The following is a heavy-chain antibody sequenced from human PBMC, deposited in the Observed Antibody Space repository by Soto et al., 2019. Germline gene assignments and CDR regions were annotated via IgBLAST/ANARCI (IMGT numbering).Heavy chain of an antibody. CDR1: GYSFTSYW. J-gene: IGHJ6*02. V-gene: IGHV5-10-1*01. CDR3: ARRNCSSTSCSRYYYGMDV. CDR2: IDPSDSYT. Sequence: PGESLKISCKGSGYSFTSYWISWVRQMPGKGLEWMGRIDPSDSYTNCSPSFQGHVTISADKSISTAYLQWSSLKASDTAMYYCARRNCSSTSCSRYYYGMDVWGQGTTVTVSS. D-gene: IGHD2-2*01.